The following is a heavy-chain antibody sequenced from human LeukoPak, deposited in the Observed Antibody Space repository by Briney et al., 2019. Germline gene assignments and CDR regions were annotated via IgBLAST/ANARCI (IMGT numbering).Heavy chain of an antibody. Sequence: GESLKISCKGSGYSFTSYWIGWVRQMPGKGLEWMGIIYPGDSDTRYSPTFQGQVTISADKSISTAYLQWSSLKASDTAMYYCARQYDFWSGYFNAFDIWGQGTMVTVSS. CDR1: GYSFTSYW. D-gene: IGHD3-3*01. J-gene: IGHJ3*02. CDR2: IYPGDSDT. CDR3: ARQYDFWSGYFNAFDI. V-gene: IGHV5-51*01.